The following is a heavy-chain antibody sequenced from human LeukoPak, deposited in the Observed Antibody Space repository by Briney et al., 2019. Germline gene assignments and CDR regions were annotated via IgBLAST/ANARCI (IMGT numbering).Heavy chain of an antibody. V-gene: IGHV3-30*18. J-gene: IGHJ4*02. CDR2: ISYDGSNK. Sequence: PGGSLTLSCAASGFTFSSYGMHWVRQAPGKGLEWVAVISYDGSNKYYADSVKGRFTISRDNSKNTLYLQMNSLRAEDTAVYYCAKDGDIVVVPAAYYFDYWGQGTLVTVSS. CDR3: AKDGDIVVVPAAYYFDY. D-gene: IGHD2-2*01. CDR1: GFTFSSYG.